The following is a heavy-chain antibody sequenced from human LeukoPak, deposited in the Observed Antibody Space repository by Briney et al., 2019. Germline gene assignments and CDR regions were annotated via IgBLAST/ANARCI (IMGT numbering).Heavy chain of an antibody. CDR2: IYYSGST. CDR1: GGSISSSSYF. J-gene: IGHJ3*02. CDR3: ARSFAPSRSGAFDI. D-gene: IGHD6-13*01. Sequence: SETLSLTCAVSGGSISSSSYFWGWIRQPPGRGLQWIGTIYYSGSTYYNPSPKSRVTISISTSRNQFSLKLNSLTAADMAVYYCARSFAPSRSGAFDIWGQGAMVTDSS. V-gene: IGHV4-39*01.